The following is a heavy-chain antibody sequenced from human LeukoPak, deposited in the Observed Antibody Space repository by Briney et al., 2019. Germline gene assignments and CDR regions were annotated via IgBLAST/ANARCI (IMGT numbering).Heavy chain of an antibody. CDR1: GLTVSSNY. CDR2: IYSGGST. J-gene: IGHJ6*02. Sequence: GGSLRLSCAASGLTVSSNYMSWVRQAPGKGLEWVSVIYSGGSTYYADSVKGRFTISRDNSKNTLYLQMNSLRAEDTAVYYCAAETTVELYYYYGMDVWGQGTTVTVSS. CDR3: AAETTVELYYYYGMDV. V-gene: IGHV3-53*01. D-gene: IGHD4-11*01.